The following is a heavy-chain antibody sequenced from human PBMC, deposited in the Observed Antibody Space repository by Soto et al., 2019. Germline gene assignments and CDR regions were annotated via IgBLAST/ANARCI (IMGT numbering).Heavy chain of an antibody. Sequence: GGSLRLSCAASGFTFSSYSMNWVRQAPGKGLEWVSYISSSSTIYYADSVKGRFTISRDNAKNSLYLQMNSLRDEDTAVYYCATARRRDVWGQGTTVTVSS. V-gene: IGHV3-48*02. CDR2: ISSSSTI. CDR1: GFTFSSYS. D-gene: IGHD6-6*01. J-gene: IGHJ6*02. CDR3: ATARRRDV.